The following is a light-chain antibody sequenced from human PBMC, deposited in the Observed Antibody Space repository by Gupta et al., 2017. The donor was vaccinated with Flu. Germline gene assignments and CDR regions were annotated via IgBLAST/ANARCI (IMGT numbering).Light chain of an antibody. CDR3: QQYGNSPFT. V-gene: IGKV3-20*01. CDR1: QSVSSNS. J-gene: IGKJ3*01. Sequence: PGTLSLSLGERATLSCRASQSVSSNSLAWYQQRPGQAPRLLIFGASSRATGIPDRFSGGGSGTDFILTISRLEPEDFAVYYCQQYGNSPFTFGPGTKVDIK. CDR2: GAS.